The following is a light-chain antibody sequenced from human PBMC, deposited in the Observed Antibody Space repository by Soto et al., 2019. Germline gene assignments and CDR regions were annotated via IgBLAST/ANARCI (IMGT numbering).Light chain of an antibody. CDR2: AAS. CDR3: QQSYSTPET. J-gene: IGKJ1*01. V-gene: IGKV1-39*01. CDR1: QSISSY. Sequence: DIQITHSPSSLSASVGDRVTITCRASQSISSYLNWYQQKPGKAPKLLIYAASSLQSGVPSRFSVSGSGTDFTLTISSLQPEDFATYYCQQSYSTPETFGQGTKVDIK.